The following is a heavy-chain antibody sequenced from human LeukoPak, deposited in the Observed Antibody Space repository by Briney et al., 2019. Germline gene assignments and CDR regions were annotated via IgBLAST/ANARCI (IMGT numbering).Heavy chain of an antibody. J-gene: IGHJ4*02. CDR2: IYHSGST. CDR1: GYSISSGYY. V-gene: IGHV4-38-2*02. CDR3: ARDLRGIYGSGARQYSSGWYYFDY. D-gene: IGHD6-19*01. Sequence: PSETLSLTCAVSGYSISSGYYWGWIRQPPGKGLEWIGSIYHSGSTYYNPSLKSRVTISVDTSKNQFSLKLSSVTAADTAVYYCARDLRGIYGSGARQYSSGWYYFDYWGQGTLVTVSS.